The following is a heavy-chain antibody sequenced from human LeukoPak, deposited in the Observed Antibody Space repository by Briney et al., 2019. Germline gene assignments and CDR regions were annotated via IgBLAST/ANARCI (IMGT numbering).Heavy chain of an antibody. Sequence: ASVKVSCKASGGTFSSYAISWVRQAPGQGLEWMGWMNPNSGNTGYAQKFQGRVTMTRNTSISTAYMELSSLRSEDTAVYYCARGSQVLRYFDWLGYYYYYMDVWGKGTTVTISS. CDR3: ARGSQVLRYFDWLGYYYYYMDV. J-gene: IGHJ6*03. CDR1: GGTFSSYA. CDR2: MNPNSGNT. D-gene: IGHD3-9*01. V-gene: IGHV1-8*02.